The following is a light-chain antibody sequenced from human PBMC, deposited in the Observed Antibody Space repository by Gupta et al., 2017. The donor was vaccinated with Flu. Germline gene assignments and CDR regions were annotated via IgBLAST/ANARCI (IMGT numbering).Light chain of an antibody. CDR1: QSILYSSTNKNY. J-gene: IGKJ3*01. CDR3: QQYYGTPLT. Sequence: DIVMTQSPASLAVSLGERATINCKSSQSILYSSTNKNYLSWYQQKPGQPPKLLIYWASTRESGVPDRFSGSGSGTDFTLTISSRQAEDVAVYYCQQYYGTPLTFGHGTXVDIK. CDR2: WAS. V-gene: IGKV4-1*01.